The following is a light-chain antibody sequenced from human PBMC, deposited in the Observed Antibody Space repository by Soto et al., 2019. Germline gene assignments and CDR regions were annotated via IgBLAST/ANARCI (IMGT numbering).Light chain of an antibody. V-gene: IGKV1-27*01. CDR3: QKYNSAPRT. Sequence: DIQMTQSPSSLSASVGDRVTITCRASQGISNYLAWYQQKPGKVPKLLIYAASTLRSRLPSRFSGSGSGTDFTLTISRLQPEDVATYYCQKYNSAPRTFGQGTKVEIK. J-gene: IGKJ1*01. CDR2: AAS. CDR1: QGISNY.